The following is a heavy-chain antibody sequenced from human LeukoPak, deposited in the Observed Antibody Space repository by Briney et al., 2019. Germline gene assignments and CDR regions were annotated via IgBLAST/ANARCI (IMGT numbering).Heavy chain of an antibody. CDR2: IYYSGST. CDR1: GGSISSSSYY. CDR3: ARAISSSWLIFDY. D-gene: IGHD6-13*01. J-gene: IGHJ4*02. V-gene: IGHV4-39*07. Sequence: SETLSLTCTVSGGSISSSSYYWGWIRQPPGKGLEWIGSIYYSGSTYYNPSLKSRVTISVDTSKNQFSLKLSSVTAADTAVYYCARAISSSWLIFDYWGQGTLVTVSS.